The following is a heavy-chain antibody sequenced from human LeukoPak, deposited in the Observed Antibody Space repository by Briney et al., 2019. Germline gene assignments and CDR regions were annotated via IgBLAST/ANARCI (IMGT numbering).Heavy chain of an antibody. CDR2: MNPNSGAT. J-gene: IGHJ5*02. D-gene: IGHD2-21*02. CDR1: GYTFTSYD. Sequence: ASVKVSCKASGYTFTSYDINWLRQATGQGPEWMGWMNPNSGATGYAQKFQGRVTMTRSTSINTAYMELSSLRSEDTAVYYCARGVPTATARWFDPWGQGTLVTVSS. CDR3: ARGVPTATARWFDP. V-gene: IGHV1-8*01.